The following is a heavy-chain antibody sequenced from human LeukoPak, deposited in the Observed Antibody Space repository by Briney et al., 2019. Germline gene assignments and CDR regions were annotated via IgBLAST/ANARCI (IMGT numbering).Heavy chain of an antibody. CDR3: AGGRGWSSDY. V-gene: IGHV3-7*03. D-gene: IGHD6-19*01. J-gene: IGHJ4*02. CDR1: GFTFSSYW. CDR2: IEQDGSEK. Sequence: GGSLRLSCATSGFTFSSYWMNWVRQAPGKGLEWVTNIEQDGSEKNYVDSVKGRFTISRDNAKNSLYLQMSSLRAEDTAVYYCAGGRGWSSDYWGQGTLVTVSS.